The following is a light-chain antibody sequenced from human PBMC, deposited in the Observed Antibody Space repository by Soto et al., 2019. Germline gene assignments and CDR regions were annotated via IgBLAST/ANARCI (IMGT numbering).Light chain of an antibody. Sequence: AIRMTQSPSSFSASTGDRVTITCRASQGISSYLAWYQQKPGKAPKLLIYAASNLQSGVPSRFSGSGSGTDFTLTIRSLQPEDFATYFCQQSYSTPPWTFGQGTKVDIK. J-gene: IGKJ1*01. CDR2: AAS. CDR3: QQSYSTPPWT. V-gene: IGKV1-8*01. CDR1: QGISSY.